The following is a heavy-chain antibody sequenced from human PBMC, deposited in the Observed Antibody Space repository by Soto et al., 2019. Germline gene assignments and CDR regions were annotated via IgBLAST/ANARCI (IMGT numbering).Heavy chain of an antibody. D-gene: IGHD2-15*01. J-gene: IGHJ4*02. CDR1: GFTFSSYG. CDR2: IWYDGSNK. V-gene: IGHV3-33*01. CDR3: ARGGVDTVVVVAATAAHYYFDY. Sequence: QVQLVESGGGVVQPGRSLRLSCAASGFTFSSYGMHWVRQAPGKGLEWVAVIWYDGSNKYYADSVKGRFTISRDNSKNTLYLQMNSLRAEDPAVYYCARGGVDTVVVVAATAAHYYFDYWGQGTLVTVSS.